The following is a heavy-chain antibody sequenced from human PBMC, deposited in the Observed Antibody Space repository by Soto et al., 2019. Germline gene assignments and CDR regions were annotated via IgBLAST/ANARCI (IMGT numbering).Heavy chain of an antibody. CDR3: VRENYYYGMDV. J-gene: IGHJ6*02. Sequence: GGSLRLSCAASGFDAIVNYMTWVRQAPGKGLEWVSAINAASSTFYADSVKDRFTISRDNSKNTLYLQMDSLRVEDTAMYYCVRENYYYGMDVWGQGTAVTVSS. V-gene: IGHV3-66*01. CDR1: GFDAIVNY. CDR2: INAASST.